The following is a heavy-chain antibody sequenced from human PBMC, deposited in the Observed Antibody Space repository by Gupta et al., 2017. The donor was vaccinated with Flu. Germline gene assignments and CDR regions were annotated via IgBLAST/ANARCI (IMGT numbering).Heavy chain of an antibody. J-gene: IGHJ4*02. CDR2: INPDGSST. V-gene: IGHV3-74*03. CDR1: GFTFSGSY. CDR3: ATVTTGC. D-gene: IGHD4-17*01. Sequence: EVQLVESGGGLVQPGGSLRLSCAASGFTFSGSYLQWVRQAPGKGLVWVSRINPDGSSTTYADSVKGRFTISRDNAENTLYLQMNSLGADDTAVYYCATVTTGCWGQGTLVLVSS.